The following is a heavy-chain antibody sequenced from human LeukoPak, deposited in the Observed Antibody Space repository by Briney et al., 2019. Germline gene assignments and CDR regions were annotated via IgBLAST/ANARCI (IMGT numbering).Heavy chain of an antibody. CDR3: ARDRVVSYSTSPDY. CDR1: GFTFSSYA. Sequence: GGSQRLSCAASGFTFSSYAMNWVRQAPGKGLEWVSGISGSGDSTYYADSVKGRFTISRDKSKNTLYLHMNSLRAEDTALYYCARDRVVSYSTSPDYWGQGTLVTVSS. J-gene: IGHJ4*02. V-gene: IGHV3-23*01. CDR2: ISGSGDST. D-gene: IGHD6-13*01.